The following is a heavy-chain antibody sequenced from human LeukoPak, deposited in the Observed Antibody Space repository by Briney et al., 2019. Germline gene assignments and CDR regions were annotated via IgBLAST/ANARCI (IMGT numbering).Heavy chain of an antibody. CDR1: GYTFTTYY. V-gene: IGHV1-46*01. Sequence: EASVKVSCKASGYTFTTYYMHWVRQAPGQGLVWMGLINPSGGGTRYAQKFQGRVTMTRDTSTSTVYMELSSLRSEDTAVYYCASGYKTVSVFDHWGQGTLVTVSS. CDR2: INPSGGGT. J-gene: IGHJ4*02. CDR3: ASGYKTVSVFDH. D-gene: IGHD5-24*01.